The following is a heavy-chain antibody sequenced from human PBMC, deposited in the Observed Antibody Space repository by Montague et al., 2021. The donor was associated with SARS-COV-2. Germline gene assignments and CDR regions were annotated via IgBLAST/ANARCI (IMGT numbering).Heavy chain of an antibody. CDR2: IFYNGYT. CDR3: ARHSVSEDGTFFRSYFDP. D-gene: IGHD1-1*01. CDR1: GGTVRDYY. Sequence: SETLSLTCTVSGGTVRDYYWNWIRQTPGKGLEWIGYIFYNGYTKYNPSLESRVTLSVDTPGNQFFLSLRSVTASDTATYFCARHSVSEDGTFFRSYFDPWGQGAQGIVSP. J-gene: IGHJ5*02. V-gene: IGHV4-59*08.